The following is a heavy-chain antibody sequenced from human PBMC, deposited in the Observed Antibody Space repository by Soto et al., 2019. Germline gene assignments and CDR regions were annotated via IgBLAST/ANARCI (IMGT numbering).Heavy chain of an antibody. D-gene: IGHD6-19*01. CDR3: ASAAVTGTAGLDF. J-gene: IGHJ4*02. V-gene: IGHV1-2*02. Sequence: WASVKVSCKASGYTFSGFYMHWVRQAPGQGLEWMGWINPNSGGTKSAEKFQGRVTMTRDTSISTAYVELSRLTSDDTAVYYCASAAVTGTAGLDFWGQGTQVTVSS. CDR2: INPNSGGT. CDR1: GYTFSGFY.